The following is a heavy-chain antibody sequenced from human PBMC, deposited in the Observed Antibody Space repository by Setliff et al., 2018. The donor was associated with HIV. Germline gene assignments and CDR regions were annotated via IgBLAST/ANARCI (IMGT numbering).Heavy chain of an antibody. J-gene: IGHJ3*02. CDR1: GGSFSGYY. Sequence: ASETLSLTCAVYGGSFSGYYWSWIRQPPGKGLEWIGEINHSGSTNYNPSLKSRVTISLDTSKNQFSLKLSSVTAADTAVYYCARDASYSGSYYERAFDIWGQGTMVTVSS. V-gene: IGHV4-34*01. D-gene: IGHD1-26*01. CDR3: ARDASYSGSYYERAFDI. CDR2: INHSGST.